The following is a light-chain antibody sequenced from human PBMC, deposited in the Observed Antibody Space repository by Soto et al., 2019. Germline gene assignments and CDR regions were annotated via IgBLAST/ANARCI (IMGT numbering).Light chain of an antibody. V-gene: IGKV1-39*01. J-gene: IGKJ4*01. CDR3: QQSYSTQIT. CDR2: AAS. CDR1: QSISSY. Sequence: DIQMTQSPSTLSASVGDTVTVTCRASQSISSYLNWYQQKPGKAPKLLIYAASSLQSGVPSRFSGSGSGTDFTLTISSLQPEDFATYYCQQSYSTQITFGGGTKVDIK.